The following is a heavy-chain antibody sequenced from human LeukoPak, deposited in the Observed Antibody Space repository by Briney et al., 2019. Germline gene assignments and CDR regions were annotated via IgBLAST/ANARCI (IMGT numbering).Heavy chain of an antibody. CDR3: ARGGRGYSSSWYRNYFDY. J-gene: IGHJ4*02. CDR2: INHSGST. V-gene: IGHV4-34*01. Sequence: PSETLSLTCAVYGGSFSGYYWSWIRQPPGKGLEWIGEINHSGSTNYNPSLKSRVTISVDTSKNQFSLKLSSVTAADTAVYYYARGGRGYSSSWYRNYFDYWGQGTLVTVSS. CDR1: GGSFSGYY. D-gene: IGHD6-13*01.